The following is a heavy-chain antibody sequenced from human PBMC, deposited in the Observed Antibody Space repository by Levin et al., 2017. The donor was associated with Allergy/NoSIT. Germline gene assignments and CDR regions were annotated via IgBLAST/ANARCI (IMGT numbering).Heavy chain of an antibody. J-gene: IGHJ4*02. CDR2: ISSSSSYI. CDR3: ASQDFWSGYHQTPYFDY. CDR1: GFTFSSYS. V-gene: IGHV3-21*01. D-gene: IGHD3-3*01. Sequence: PGGSLRLSCAASGFTFSSYSMNWVRQAPGKGLEWVSSISSSSSYIYYADSVKGRFTISRDNAKNSLYLQMNSLRAEDTAVYYCASQDFWSGYHQTPYFDYWGQGALVTVSS.